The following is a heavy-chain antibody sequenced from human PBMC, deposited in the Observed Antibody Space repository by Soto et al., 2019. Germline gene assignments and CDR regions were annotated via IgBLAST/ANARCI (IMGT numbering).Heavy chain of an antibody. D-gene: IGHD2-15*01. CDR1: GLTFNRYW. CDR2: LNTDGSNT. CDR3: AREFCSGGNCYTYYSDT. Sequence: GGSLRLSCASSGLTFNRYWMHWVRHAPGKGLVWVSHLNTDGSNTNYADSVKGRFTISRDNAKSTLFLQMNSLRDEDTAVYYCAREFCSGGNCYTYYSDTWGQGIPVTVSS. V-gene: IGHV3-74*01. J-gene: IGHJ5*02.